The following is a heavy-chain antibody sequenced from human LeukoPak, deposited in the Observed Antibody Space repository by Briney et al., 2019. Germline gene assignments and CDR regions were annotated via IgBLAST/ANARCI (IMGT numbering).Heavy chain of an antibody. J-gene: IGHJ5*02. CDR3: ARIIKLSGDQGSNWFDP. Sequence: ASVKVSCKASGYTFTSYGISWVRQAPGQGLEWMGWISAYNGNTNYAQKLQGRVTMTTDTSTSTAYMELRSLRSDDTAVYYCARIIKLSGDQGSNWFDPWGQGTLVTVSS. D-gene: IGHD3-10*01. V-gene: IGHV1-18*01. CDR1: GYTFTSYG. CDR2: ISAYNGNT.